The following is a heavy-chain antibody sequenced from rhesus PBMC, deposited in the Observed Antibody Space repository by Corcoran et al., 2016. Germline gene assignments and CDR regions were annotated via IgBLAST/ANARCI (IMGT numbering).Heavy chain of an antibody. Sequence: QVQLQESGPGLVKPSETLSLTCPVSGGSISSNYWSWIRRAPGKGLEWIGRIYGSGGSTDHNPSLKSRVTISTDTSKNQFSLKLSSVTAADTAVYYCARLATVTHYWGQGVLVTVSS. CDR1: GGSISSNY. V-gene: IGHV4-160*01. CDR3: ARLATVTHY. CDR2: IYGSGGST. J-gene: IGHJ4*01. D-gene: IGHD4-35*01.